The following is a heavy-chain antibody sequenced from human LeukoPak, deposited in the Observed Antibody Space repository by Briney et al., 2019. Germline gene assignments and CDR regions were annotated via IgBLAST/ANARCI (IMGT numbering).Heavy chain of an antibody. V-gene: IGHV3-21*01. CDR2: ISSTSNDI. CDR3: ARDVGASAPDAFDI. CDR1: GFTFNSYS. J-gene: IGHJ3*02. D-gene: IGHD1-26*01. Sequence: PGGSLRLSCAASGFTFNSYSMNWVRQAPGKGLEWVSSISSTSNDIYYADSVKGRFTISRDNAKNSLYLQMNSLRAEDTAVYYCARDVGASAPDAFDIWGQGTMVTVSS.